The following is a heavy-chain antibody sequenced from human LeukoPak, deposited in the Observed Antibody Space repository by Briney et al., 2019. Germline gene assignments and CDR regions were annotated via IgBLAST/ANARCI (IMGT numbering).Heavy chain of an antibody. CDR2: IYYNGST. Sequence: SETLSLTCTVSGGSISSYYWSWIRQPPGKGLEWIGYIYYNGSTNYNPSLKSRVTISVDTSKNQFSLKLSSVTAADTAVYYCARHGGDCSGGSCYSVFYDYWGQGTLVTVSS. V-gene: IGHV4-59*08. D-gene: IGHD2-15*01. CDR1: GGSISSYY. CDR3: ARHGGDCSGGSCYSVFYDY. J-gene: IGHJ4*02.